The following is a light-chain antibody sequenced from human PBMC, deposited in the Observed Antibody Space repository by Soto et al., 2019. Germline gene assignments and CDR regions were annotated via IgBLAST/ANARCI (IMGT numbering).Light chain of an antibody. Sequence: EIVLTQSPCTLSLSPAERSTLSCGASQSVTSNYLAWYQQKPGQAPRLLVYGASSRATGISDRFSGSGSGTDFTLTISRLEPEDFAVYYCQHYVSPPITFGQGTRLEIK. J-gene: IGKJ5*01. CDR3: QHYVSPPIT. CDR2: GAS. V-gene: IGKV3-20*01. CDR1: QSVTSNY.